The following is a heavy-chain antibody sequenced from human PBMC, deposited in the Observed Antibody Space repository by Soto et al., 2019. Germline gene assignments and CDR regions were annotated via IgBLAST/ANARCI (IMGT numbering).Heavy chain of an antibody. Sequence: GGSLRLSCAASGFTFSSYAMSWVRQAPGKGLEWVSAISGSGGSTYYADSVKGRFTISRDNSKNTLYLQMNSLRAEDTAVYYCANLGEPWLGFDYWGQGTLVTVSS. CDR2: ISGSGGST. CDR3: ANLGEPWLGFDY. J-gene: IGHJ4*02. CDR1: GFTFSSYA. D-gene: IGHD3-16*01. V-gene: IGHV3-23*01.